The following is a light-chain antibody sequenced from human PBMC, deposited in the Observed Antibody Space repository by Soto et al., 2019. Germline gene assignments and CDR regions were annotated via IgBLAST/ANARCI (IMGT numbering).Light chain of an antibody. Sequence: DIQMTQSPSTLSASVGDRVIITCRASQSISDYLAWYQQKPGKAPKLLIYDASNLESGVPSTFSGSGSGTEFTLTISSLQPDDFAVYYCQQYGRSPFTFGPGTKVDIK. J-gene: IGKJ3*01. V-gene: IGKV1-5*01. CDR2: DAS. CDR1: QSISDY. CDR3: QQYGRSPFT.